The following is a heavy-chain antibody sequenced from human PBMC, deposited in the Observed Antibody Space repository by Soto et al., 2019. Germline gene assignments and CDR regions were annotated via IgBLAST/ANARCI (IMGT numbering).Heavy chain of an antibody. D-gene: IGHD6-13*01. CDR1: EFTFTTYG. V-gene: IGHV3-30*18. J-gene: IGHJ4*02. Sequence: VQLVESGGGVVQPGRSLRLSCAASEFTFTTYGMHWVRQAPGKGLEWVAVISYDGSNKYYADSVKGRFTISRDNSKNTLYLQMNSLTAEDTAVYYCAKDSSLMAAGGTVDYWGQGTLVTVSS. CDR3: AKDSSLMAAGGTVDY. CDR2: ISYDGSNK.